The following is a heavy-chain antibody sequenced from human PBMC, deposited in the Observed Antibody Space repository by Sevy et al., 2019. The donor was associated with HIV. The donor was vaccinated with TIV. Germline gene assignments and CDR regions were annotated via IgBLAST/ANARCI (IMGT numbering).Heavy chain of an antibody. CDR1: GFTFSSYA. V-gene: IGHV3-23*01. Sequence: GSLRLSCAASGFTFSSYAMSWVRQAPGKGLEWVSGISDSGGSTYYADSVKGRFTISRDNSKNTLYRQMNSLRAEDTAVYYCAKDTCSSTSCYYQDAFDIWGQGTMVTVSS. CDR2: ISDSGGST. J-gene: IGHJ3*02. CDR3: AKDTCSSTSCYYQDAFDI. D-gene: IGHD2-2*01.